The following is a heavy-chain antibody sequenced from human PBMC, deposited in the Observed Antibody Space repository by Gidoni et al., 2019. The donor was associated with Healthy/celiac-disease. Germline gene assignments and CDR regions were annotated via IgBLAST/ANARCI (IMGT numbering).Heavy chain of an antibody. D-gene: IGHD3-3*01. CDR1: GGSFSGYH. CDR3: ARGIGRSGYYRYYYGMDV. J-gene: IGHJ6*02. Sequence: QVQLQQWGAGLLKPSETLSLTCAVYGGSFSGYHWSWIRQPPGKGLEWIGEINHSGSTNYNPSLKSRVTISVDTSKNQFSLKLSSVTAADTAVYYCARGIGRSGYYRYYYGMDVWGQGTTVTVSS. CDR2: INHSGST. V-gene: IGHV4-34*01.